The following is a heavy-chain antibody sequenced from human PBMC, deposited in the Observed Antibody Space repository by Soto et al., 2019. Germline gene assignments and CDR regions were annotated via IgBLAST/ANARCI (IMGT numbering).Heavy chain of an antibody. D-gene: IGHD3-9*01. V-gene: IGHV1-18*01. Sequence: QVQLVQSGAEVKKPGASVKVSGKASGYTFTSYGISWVRQAPAQGLEWMGWSSAYNGKTNYAQTLQGRVTMTTDTSTSTAYMELRSLSSDDTAVYSCARDPGFRSDYWGQGTLVTVSS. CDR3: ARDPGFRSDY. CDR1: GYTFTSYG. J-gene: IGHJ4*02. CDR2: SSAYNGKT.